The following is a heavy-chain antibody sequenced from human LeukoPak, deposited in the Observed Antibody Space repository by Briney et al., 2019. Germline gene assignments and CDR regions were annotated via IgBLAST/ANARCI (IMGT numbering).Heavy chain of an antibody. CDR2: IYYSGST. J-gene: IGHJ4*02. V-gene: IGHV4-4*02. CDR1: GFPFSSYW. CDR3: ARNGGHSDFDH. D-gene: IGHD4-23*01. Sequence: PGGSLRLSCVASGFPFSSYWMTWVRQSPGKGLEWIGEIYYSGSTNYNPSLKNRVTISLDKSKNQFSLKLASVTAADTAMYYCARNGGHSDFDHWGPGTLVTVSS.